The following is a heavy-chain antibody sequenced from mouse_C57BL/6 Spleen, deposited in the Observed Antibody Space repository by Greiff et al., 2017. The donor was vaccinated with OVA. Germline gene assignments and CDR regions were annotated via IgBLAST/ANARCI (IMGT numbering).Heavy chain of an antibody. CDR3: ARGGEYYGSSYGFAY. CDR1: GYTFTSYW. CDR2: IYPGSGST. D-gene: IGHD1-1*01. V-gene: IGHV1-55*01. J-gene: IGHJ3*01. Sequence: QVQLQQSGAELVKPGASVKMSCKASGYTFTSYWITWVKQRPGQGLEWIGDIYPGSGSTNYNEKFKSKATLTVDTSSSTAYMQRSSLTSEDSAVYYCARGGEYYGSSYGFAYWGQGTLVTVSA.